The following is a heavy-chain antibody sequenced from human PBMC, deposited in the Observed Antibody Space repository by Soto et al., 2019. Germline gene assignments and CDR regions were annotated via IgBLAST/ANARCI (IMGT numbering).Heavy chain of an antibody. CDR1: GFTFGDYA. CDR2: IRSKAYGGTT. V-gene: IGHV3-49*04. J-gene: IGHJ6*02. CDR3: TSGSYYPDQYYYYYGMDV. D-gene: IGHD1-26*01. Sequence: GVLRLSCTASGFTFGDYAMSWVRQAPGKGLEWVGFIRSKAYGGTTEYAASVKGRFTISRDDSKSIAYLQMNSLKTEDTAVYYCTSGSYYPDQYYYYYGMDVWGQGTTVTVSS.